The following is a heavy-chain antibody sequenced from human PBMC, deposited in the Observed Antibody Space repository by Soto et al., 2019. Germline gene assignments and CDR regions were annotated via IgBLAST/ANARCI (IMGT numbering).Heavy chain of an antibody. D-gene: IGHD3-16*02. J-gene: IGHJ4*02. V-gene: IGHV3-11*04. CDR1: GFTFSDYY. Sequence: GSLRLSCAASGFTFSDYYMSWIRQAPGKGLEWVSYISSSGSTIYYADSVKGRFTISRDNAKNSLYLQMNSLRAEDTAVYYCARDVNIWGSYRSSGLFDYWGQGTLVTVSS. CDR3: ARDVNIWGSYRSSGLFDY. CDR2: ISSSGSTI.